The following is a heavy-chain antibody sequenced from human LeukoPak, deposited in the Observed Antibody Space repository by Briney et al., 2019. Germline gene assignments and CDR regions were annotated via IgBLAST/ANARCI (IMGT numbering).Heavy chain of an antibody. CDR1: GGSISSGGYY. D-gene: IGHD6-13*01. CDR3: ARASSWYVGWFDP. V-gene: IGHV4-30-2*01. CDR2: IYHSGST. Sequence: PSETLSLTCTVSGGSISSGGYYWSWIRQPPGKGLEWIGYIYHSGSTYYNPSLKSRVTISVDRSKNQFSLKLSSVTAADTAVYYCARASSWYVGWFDPWGQGTLVTVSS. J-gene: IGHJ5*02.